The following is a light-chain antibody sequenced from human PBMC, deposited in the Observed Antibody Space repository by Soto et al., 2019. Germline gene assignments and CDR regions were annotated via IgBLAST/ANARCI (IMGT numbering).Light chain of an antibody. V-gene: IGKV3-20*01. CDR1: QSVSSSF. CDR3: QRYVTSPWA. CDR2: GAS. Sequence: EIVLTQSPGTLSLSPGERATLSCRASQSVSSSFLAWYQQKPGQAPRLLIYGASNRATGIPDRFSGSGSGTDFTLTISRLEPEDFAVYYCQRYVTSPWAFGQGTKVDIK. J-gene: IGKJ1*01.